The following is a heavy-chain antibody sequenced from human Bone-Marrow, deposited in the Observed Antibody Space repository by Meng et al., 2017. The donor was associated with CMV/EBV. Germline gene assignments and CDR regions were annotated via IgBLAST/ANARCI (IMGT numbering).Heavy chain of an antibody. J-gene: IGHJ4*02. Sequence: ASVKVSCKASGYTFTSYDINWVRQATGQGLEWMGWMNPNRGNTGYAQKFQGRVTMTRNTSISTAYMELSSLRSEDTAVYYCARGATDNYYDSSGYYYGGGYYFYYWGQGILVTASS. CDR2: MNPNRGNT. D-gene: IGHD3-22*01. V-gene: IGHV1-8*01. CDR1: GYTFTSYD. CDR3: ARGATDNYYDSSGYYYGGGYYFYY.